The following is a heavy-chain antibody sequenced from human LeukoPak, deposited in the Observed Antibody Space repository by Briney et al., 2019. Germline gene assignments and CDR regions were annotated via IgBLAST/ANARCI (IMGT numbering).Heavy chain of an antibody. J-gene: IGHJ4*02. V-gene: IGHV4-39*01. CDR2: IYYSGST. D-gene: IGHD6-13*01. CDR1: GGSIGSNNYY. CDR3: ARIAAALFI. Sequence: SETLSLTCTVSGGSIGSNNYYWGWIRQPPGKGLEWIASIYYSGSTYYNPSLKSRVTISVDTSRNQFSLKLSSVTAADTAVYHCARIAAALFIWGQGTLVTVSS.